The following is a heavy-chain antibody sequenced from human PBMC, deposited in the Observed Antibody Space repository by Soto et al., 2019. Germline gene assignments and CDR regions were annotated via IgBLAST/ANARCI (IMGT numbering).Heavy chain of an antibody. CDR1: GFNFSSYA. CDR2: ISGSGGST. J-gene: IGHJ4*02. D-gene: IGHD3-22*01. Sequence: PGGSLRLSCAASGFNFSSYAMSWVRQAPGKGLEWVSAISGSGGSTYYADSVKGRFTISRDKSKNTLYLQMNSLRAEDTAVYYCASQYYYDSSGYFGTPCFDYWGQGTLVTVSS. CDR3: ASQYYYDSSGYFGTPCFDY. V-gene: IGHV3-23*01.